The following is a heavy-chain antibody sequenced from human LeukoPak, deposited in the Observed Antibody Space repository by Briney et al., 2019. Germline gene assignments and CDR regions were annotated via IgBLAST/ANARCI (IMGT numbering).Heavy chain of an antibody. V-gene: IGHV4-39*07. J-gene: IGHJ6*04. CDR1: GGSISSSSYY. D-gene: IGHD6-19*01. CDR2: IYYSGST. Sequence: PSETLSLTCTVSGGSISSSSYYWGWIRQPPGKGLERIGSIYYSGSTYYNPSLKSRVTISVDTSKNQFSLKLSSVTAADTAVYYCARILAVAGMVDVWGKGTTVTVSS. CDR3: ARILAVAGMVDV.